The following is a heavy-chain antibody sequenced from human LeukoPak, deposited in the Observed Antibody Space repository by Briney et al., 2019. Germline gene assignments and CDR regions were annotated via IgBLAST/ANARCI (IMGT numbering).Heavy chain of an antibody. D-gene: IGHD3-3*01. V-gene: IGHV3-64*01. Sequence: PGGSLRLSCAASGFTFSSHPMHWVRQAPGKGLQSVSAISSNGGTTYYANSVKGRFTISRDNSKNTLYLQMGSLTTEDMAVYYCTRESRGGYDFDDSWGQGTLATVSS. CDR2: ISSNGGTT. CDR3: TRESRGGYDFDDS. CDR1: GFTFSSHP. J-gene: IGHJ4*02.